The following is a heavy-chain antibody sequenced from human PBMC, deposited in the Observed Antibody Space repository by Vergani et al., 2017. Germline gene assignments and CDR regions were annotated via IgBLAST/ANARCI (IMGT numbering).Heavy chain of an antibody. CDR3: ARLXGRDSSGSKYFDY. CDR2: IHPADSDT. J-gene: IGHJ4*02. D-gene: IGHD3-22*01. CDR1: GYSFTNYW. V-gene: IGHV5-51*01. Sequence: EVQLVQSGAEVKKPGESLKISCQISGYSFTNYWIGWVRQMPGKGLEWMGIIHPADSDTRYSPSFQGQVTISVDKSISTAYLQRSSLRASDSAMHYCARLXGRDSSGSKYFDYWGQGTLVTVSS.